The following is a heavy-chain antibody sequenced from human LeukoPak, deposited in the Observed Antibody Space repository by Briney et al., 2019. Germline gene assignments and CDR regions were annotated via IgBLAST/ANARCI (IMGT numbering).Heavy chain of an antibody. D-gene: IGHD4-17*01. CDR1: GDSLSSYY. CDR2: IYYTGNT. CDR3: ARVNGDYVFGDYIDY. Sequence: SETLSLTCTVSGDSLSSYYWSWIRQPPGKGLECIGYIYYTGNTNYNPSLKSRVTISVDTSKNKFSLKVSSVTAADTAVYYCARVNGDYVFGDYIDYWGQGTLVTVSS. J-gene: IGHJ4*02. V-gene: IGHV4-59*01.